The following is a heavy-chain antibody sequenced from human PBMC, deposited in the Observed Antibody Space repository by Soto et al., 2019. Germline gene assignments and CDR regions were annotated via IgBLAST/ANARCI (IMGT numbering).Heavy chain of an antibody. D-gene: IGHD2-15*01. CDR3: AKGVMYSTKGLDV. V-gene: IGHV3-23*01. CDR1: GFPFSEYG. Sequence: GGSLRLSCAASGFPFSEYGMTWVRQAPGRGPEWVSAMTGRGGSIHYAESVRGRFIISRDNSKNTLYLQMDRLRAGDTAVYYCAKGVMYSTKGLDVWGQGTTVTVSS. CDR2: MTGRGGSI. J-gene: IGHJ6*02.